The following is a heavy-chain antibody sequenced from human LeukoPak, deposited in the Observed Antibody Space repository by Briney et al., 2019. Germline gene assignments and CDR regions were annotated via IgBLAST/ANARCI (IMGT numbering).Heavy chain of an antibody. CDR3: AKAGNYDFWSGSSDYFDC. CDR2: ISGTGGST. J-gene: IGHJ4*02. D-gene: IGHD3-3*01. V-gene: IGHV3-23*01. Sequence: PGGSLRLSCAASGFTFSSYAMSWVRQAPGKGLEWVSGISGTGGSTYHADSVKGRFTLSRDNSKNTLYLQMNSLRAEDTAVYYCAKAGNYDFWSGSSDYFDCWGQGTLVTVSS. CDR1: GFTFSSYA.